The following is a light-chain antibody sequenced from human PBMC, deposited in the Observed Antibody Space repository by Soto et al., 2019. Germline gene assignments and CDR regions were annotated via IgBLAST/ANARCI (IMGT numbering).Light chain of an antibody. CDR3: QQYISSPPEFT. CDR2: GAS. CDR1: QSVGSSY. J-gene: IGKJ3*01. V-gene: IGKV3-20*01. Sequence: EIVLTQSPGTLSVSPGERVTLSCRASQSVGSSYLAWYQQRPGQAPRLLIFGASYRATGISDRFSGSGSGTDFTLTISRLEPEDCAVYYCQQYISSPPEFTFGPGTKVDNK.